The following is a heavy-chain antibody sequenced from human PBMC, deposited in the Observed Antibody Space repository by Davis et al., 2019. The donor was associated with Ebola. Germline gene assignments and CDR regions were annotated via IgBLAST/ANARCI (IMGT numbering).Heavy chain of an antibody. CDR3: ARLTGYYDSSGYYYNWFDP. J-gene: IGHJ5*02. V-gene: IGHV4-4*02. D-gene: IGHD3-22*01. Sequence: SETLSLTCAVSGGSISSSNWWSWVRQPPGKGLEWIGEIYHRGSTNYNPSLKSRVTISVDKSKNQFSLKLSSVTAAETAVYYCARLTGYYDSSGYYYNWFDPWGQGTLVTVSS. CDR1: GGSISSSNW. CDR2: IYHRGST.